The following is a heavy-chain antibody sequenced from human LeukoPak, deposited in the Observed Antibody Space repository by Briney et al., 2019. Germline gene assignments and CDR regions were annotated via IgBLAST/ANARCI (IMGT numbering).Heavy chain of an antibody. D-gene: IGHD4-23*01. CDR3: LPGKGY. CDR1: GLTFSTYW. Sequence: GGPLRLSCAASGLTFSTYWMNWVRQAPGKGLEWVANTNPDGNEKYYADSVRGRFSIFRDNANSILYLQMNNLRGEDTAVYYCLPGKGYWGQGTLVTVSS. J-gene: IGHJ4*02. CDR2: TNPDGNEK. V-gene: IGHV3-7*01.